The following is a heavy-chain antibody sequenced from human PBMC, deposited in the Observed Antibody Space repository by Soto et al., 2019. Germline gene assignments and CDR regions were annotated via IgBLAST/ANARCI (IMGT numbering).Heavy chain of an antibody. CDR1: GFTFSGSV. CDR3: SRQDCGGDACLHPN. J-gene: IGHJ4*02. D-gene: IGHD2-21*01. V-gene: IGHV3-73*02. CDR2: IGMKSNNFAT. Sequence: EVQLVESGGGLVQPGGSLRLSCAASGFTFSGSVMHRVRQASGKGLEWVGRIGMKSNNFATAYAASVKGRFSISRDDSQNMAYLQMNSLLTEDTAVYYCSRQDCGGDACLHPNWGQGNLVTVSS.